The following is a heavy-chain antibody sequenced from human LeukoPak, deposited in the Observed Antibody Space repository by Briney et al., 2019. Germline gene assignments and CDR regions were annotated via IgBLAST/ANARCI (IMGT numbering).Heavy chain of an antibody. CDR2: IWYDGSNK. J-gene: IGHJ5*02. CDR1: GFTFSSCG. V-gene: IGHV3-33*06. CDR3: AKDLVSLWFGEFEFDP. D-gene: IGHD3-10*01. Sequence: GGSLRLSCAASGFTFSSCGMHWVRQAPGKGLEWVAVIWYDGSNKYYADSVKGRFTISRDNSKNTLYLQMNSLRAEDTAVYYCAKDLVSLWFGEFEFDPWGQGTLVTVSS.